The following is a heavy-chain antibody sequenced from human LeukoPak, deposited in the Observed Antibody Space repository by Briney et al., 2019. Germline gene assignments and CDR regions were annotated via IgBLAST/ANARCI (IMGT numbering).Heavy chain of an antibody. Sequence: GGSLRLSCAASGFTFDDYAMHWVRQAPGKGLEWVALISGYGGDPYYAGSVKGRFTISRDNARNSLYLQMNSLAPEDTALYYCARGKRRFYYWGQGTLVSVSS. CDR2: ISGYGGDP. J-gene: IGHJ4*02. CDR1: GFTFDDYA. CDR3: ARGKRRFYY. V-gene: IGHV3-43*02. D-gene: IGHD3-10*01.